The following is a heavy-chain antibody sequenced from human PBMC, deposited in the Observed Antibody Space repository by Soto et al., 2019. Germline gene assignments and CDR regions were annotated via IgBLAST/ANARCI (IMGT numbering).Heavy chain of an antibody. Sequence: QVQLVESGGGVVQPGRSLRLSCAASGFTFSGYAMHWVRQAPGKGLEWVAVISYDGSNKYYADSVKGRFTISRDNSKNALYLQMNGLRPEDTAVYYCARDQDDILSGPNYCGQGTLVTVSS. J-gene: IGHJ4*02. CDR2: ISYDGSNK. CDR3: ARDQDDILSGPNY. CDR1: GFTFSGYA. D-gene: IGHD3-9*01. V-gene: IGHV3-30-3*01.